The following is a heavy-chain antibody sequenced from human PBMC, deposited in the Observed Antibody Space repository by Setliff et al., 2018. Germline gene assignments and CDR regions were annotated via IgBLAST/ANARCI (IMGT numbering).Heavy chain of an antibody. V-gene: IGHV3-15*04. CDR1: GFGFNYAW. CDR2: IGRSDSGGRT. J-gene: IGHJ5*02. CDR3: TLANCDANCAGLNWFDP. Sequence: GGSLRLSCAASGFGFNYAWMSWVRQSPGKGLEWLGLIGRSDSGGRTHYAAPVEGRFTISRDDSTNTLYLQMNSLKTEDTAVYYCTLANCDANCAGLNWFDPWGQGTLVTVSS. D-gene: IGHD2-21*02.